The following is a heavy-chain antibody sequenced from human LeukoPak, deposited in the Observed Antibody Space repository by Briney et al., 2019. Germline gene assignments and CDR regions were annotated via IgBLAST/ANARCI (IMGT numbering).Heavy chain of an antibody. Sequence: GRSLRLSCAASGFTFSAYVMHWVRQAPGKGLECVAVISNDGNDKYYADSVKGRFSISRDNSKNTLYLQMSSLRTDDTAVYYCVRDGGYTGGWTYGAGDYWGQGNLVTVSS. CDR1: GFTFSAYV. CDR3: VRDGGYTGGWTYGAGDY. J-gene: IGHJ4*01. CDR2: ISNDGNDK. D-gene: IGHD2-8*02. V-gene: IGHV3-30*04.